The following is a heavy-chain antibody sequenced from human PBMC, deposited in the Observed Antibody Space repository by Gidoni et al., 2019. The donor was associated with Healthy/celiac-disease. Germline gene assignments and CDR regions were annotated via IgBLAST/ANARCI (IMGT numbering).Heavy chain of an antibody. D-gene: IGHD3-3*01. CDR3: AKDHNFGRWSGFSH. V-gene: IGHV3-9*01. Sequence: EVQLVESGGGLVQPGRSLRLSCAASGFTFDDYAMHWVRQAPGKGLEWVSGINWNSGTIYYADSVKDRFTISRDNAKNSLYLQMNTLRTEDTALYYCAKDHNFGRWSGFSHWGQGTLVTVSS. CDR1: GFTFDDYA. CDR2: INWNSGTI. J-gene: IGHJ4*02.